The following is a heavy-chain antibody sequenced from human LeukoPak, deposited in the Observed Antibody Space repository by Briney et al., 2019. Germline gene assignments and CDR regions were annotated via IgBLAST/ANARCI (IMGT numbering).Heavy chain of an antibody. CDR3: ARTPKPHIAVAGPGTVDWFDP. Sequence: ASVKVSCKASGYTFTSYGISWVRQAPGQGLEWMGWISAYNGNTNYAQKLQGRVTMTTDTSTSTAYMELRSLRSDDTAVYYCARTPKPHIAVAGPGTVDWFDPWGQGTLVTVSS. D-gene: IGHD6-19*01. CDR1: GYTFTSYG. J-gene: IGHJ5*02. V-gene: IGHV1-18*01. CDR2: ISAYNGNT.